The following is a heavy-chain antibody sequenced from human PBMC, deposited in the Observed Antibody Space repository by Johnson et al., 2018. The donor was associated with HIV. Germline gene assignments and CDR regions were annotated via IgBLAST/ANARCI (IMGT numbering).Heavy chain of an antibody. CDR1: GFTFSNYA. Sequence: QVQLVESGGGVVQPGRSLRLSCAASGFTFSNYAIHWVRQAPGKGLEWVAVISSDGSTKYYADSVKGRFTISRDNSKNTLYLQMNSLRAEDTAVYYCAKEGRYVEGAFDIWGQGTMVTVSS. CDR2: ISSDGSTK. J-gene: IGHJ3*02. CDR3: AKEGRYVEGAFDI. V-gene: IGHV3-30-3*01. D-gene: IGHD5-12*01.